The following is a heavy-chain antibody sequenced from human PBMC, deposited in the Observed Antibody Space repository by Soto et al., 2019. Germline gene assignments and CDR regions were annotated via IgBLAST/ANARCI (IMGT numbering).Heavy chain of an antibody. D-gene: IGHD4-17*01. J-gene: IGHJ3*02. CDR3: ARQPVTTGVAFDI. CDR1: GYSFTSYW. CDR2: IYPGDSDT. V-gene: IGHV5-51*01. Sequence: PVESLKLSCKGSGYSFTSYWIGWVRQMPGKGLEWMGIIYPGDSDTRYSPSFQGQVTISADKSISTAYLQWSSLKASDTAMYYCARQPVTTGVAFDIWGQVTMVPVSS.